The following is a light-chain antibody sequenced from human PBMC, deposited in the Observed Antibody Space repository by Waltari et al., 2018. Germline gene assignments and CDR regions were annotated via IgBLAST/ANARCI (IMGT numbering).Light chain of an antibody. V-gene: IGKV3-20*01. CDR2: GAS. J-gene: IGKJ1*01. Sequence: EIVLTQSPGTLSLSPGERATLSCRASQSVGRTLAWYQQKPGQAPRLLMYGASSRAPGTPDRFSGSGSGTDFSLTISRLEPEDFAVYYCQHYVRLPATFGQGTKVEIK. CDR3: QHYVRLPAT. CDR1: QSVGRT.